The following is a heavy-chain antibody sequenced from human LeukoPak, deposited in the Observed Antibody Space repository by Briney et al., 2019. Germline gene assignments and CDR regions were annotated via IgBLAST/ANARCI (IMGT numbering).Heavy chain of an antibody. D-gene: IGHD4-17*01. V-gene: IGHV1-18*01. Sequence: GASVKVSCKASGYTFTSYGISWVRQAPGQGLEWMGWISAYNGNTNYAQKLQGRVTMTTDTSTSTAYMELRSLRSDDTAVYYCATLRYGDYVIQSNWLDPWGQGTLVTVSS. CDR3: ATLRYGDYVIQSNWLDP. CDR1: GYTFTSYG. J-gene: IGHJ5*02. CDR2: ISAYNGNT.